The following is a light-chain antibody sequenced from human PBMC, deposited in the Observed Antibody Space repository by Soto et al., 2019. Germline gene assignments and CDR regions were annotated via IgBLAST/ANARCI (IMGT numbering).Light chain of an antibody. Sequence: QSALTQAPSVSEAPRQRVTISCSGSSSNIGNNGVNWYQQLPGKAPKLLIYYDDLKPSGVSDRFSGSKSGTSASLAISGLQSEDEADYFCAAWDNRLNAQGFAIGPKVTV. J-gene: IGLJ1*01. CDR3: AAWDNRLNAQG. CDR2: YDD. CDR1: SSNIGNNG. V-gene: IGLV1-36*01.